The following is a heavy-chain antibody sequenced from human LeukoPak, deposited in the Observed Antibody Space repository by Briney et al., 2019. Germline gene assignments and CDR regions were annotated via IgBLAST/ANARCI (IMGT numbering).Heavy chain of an antibody. CDR3: ERGGTATVTT. J-gene: IGHJ4*02. D-gene: IGHD4-11*01. Sequence: SETLSLTCAVYGESFSGYYWSWIRQPPGKGLEWIGEINHSGSTNYNPSLKSRVTISVDTSKNQFCLKLSSVTAADRAVYYCERGGTATVTTWGQGTLVTVSS. CDR2: INHSGST. V-gene: IGHV4-34*01. CDR1: GESFSGYY.